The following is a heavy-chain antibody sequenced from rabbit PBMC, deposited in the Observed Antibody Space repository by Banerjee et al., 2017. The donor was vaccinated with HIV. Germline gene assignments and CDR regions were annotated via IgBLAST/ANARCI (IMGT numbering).Heavy chain of an antibody. CDR2: IDSGATGIT. V-gene: IGHV1S45*01. CDR3: ARGMLVLYAGMDL. Sequence: QEQLVESGGGLVQPEGSLTLTCTASGFDVSTNAMCWVRQAPGKGLEWIACIDSGATGITYYASWAKGRLTISTTSSTTVTLQMTSLTAADTATYFCARGMLVLYAGMDLWGQGTLVTVS. CDR1: GFDVSTNA. D-gene: IGHD4-2*01. J-gene: IGHJ6*01.